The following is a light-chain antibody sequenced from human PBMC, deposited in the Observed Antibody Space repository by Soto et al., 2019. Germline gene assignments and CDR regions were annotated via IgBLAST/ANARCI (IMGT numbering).Light chain of an antibody. CDR1: SSDVGGYNY. Sequence: LNQLGSVSSFRRGARPITNKKTSSDVGGYNYVSWYQQHPGKAPKLMIYDVSNRPSGVSNRFSGSKSGNTASLTISGLQAEDEADYYCSSYTSSSTVYVFGTWTKVTVL. CDR3: SSYTSSSTVYV. J-gene: IGLJ1*01. V-gene: IGLV2-14*01. CDR2: DVS.